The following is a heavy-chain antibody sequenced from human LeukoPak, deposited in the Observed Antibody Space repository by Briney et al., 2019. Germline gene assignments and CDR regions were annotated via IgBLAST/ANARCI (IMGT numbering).Heavy chain of an antibody. J-gene: IGHJ4*02. CDR3: ARGGVRSRGSYYDSSGSYPPFDY. V-gene: IGHV1-18*04. D-gene: IGHD3-22*01. CDR1: GYTFTGYY. CDR2: ISAYNGNT. Sequence: ASVKVSCKASGYTFTGYYMHWVRQAPGQGLEWMGWISAYNGNTNYAQKLQGRVTMTTDTSTSTAYMELRSLRSDDTAVYYCARGGVRSRGSYYDSSGSYPPFDYWGQGTLVTVSS.